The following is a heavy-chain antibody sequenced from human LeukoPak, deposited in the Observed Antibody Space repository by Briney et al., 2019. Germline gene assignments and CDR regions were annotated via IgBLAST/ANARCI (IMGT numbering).Heavy chain of an antibody. Sequence: SETLSLTCTISGGSVSDYYWSWIRQSPGKGLEWIGYIYHTGSTSYSPSLKSRVTISADTSQNQFSLKLSSVTAADTAVYYCARDRAAAPDAFDIWGQGTMVTVSS. J-gene: IGHJ3*02. V-gene: IGHV4-59*02. D-gene: IGHD6-13*01. CDR1: GGSVSDYY. CDR3: ARDRAAAPDAFDI. CDR2: IYHTGST.